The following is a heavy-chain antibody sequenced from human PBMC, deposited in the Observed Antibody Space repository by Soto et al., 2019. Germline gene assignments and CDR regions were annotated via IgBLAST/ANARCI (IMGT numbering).Heavy chain of an antibody. CDR1: GYTFTSYD. Sequence: QVQLVQSGAAMKKPGASVKVSCKASGYTFTSYDINWVRQATGQGLEWMGWINPNTGYTDYAQKFQGRVTMTGNTSITTAYMELSSLRSEDTAVYYCVRGRVMITFGVVIVIDYWGQGSPVTVS. CDR3: VRGRVMITFGVVIVIDY. CDR2: INPNTGYT. V-gene: IGHV1-8*01. J-gene: IGHJ4*02. D-gene: IGHD3-16*02.